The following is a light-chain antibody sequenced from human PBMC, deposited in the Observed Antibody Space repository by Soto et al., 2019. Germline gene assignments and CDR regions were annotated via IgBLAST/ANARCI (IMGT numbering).Light chain of an antibody. V-gene: IGLV2-14*01. J-gene: IGLJ1*01. CDR3: SLYTSSDTPYV. Sequence: QSALTKPASVSGSPGQSITISCTGTSSDVGAYDYVSWFQQLPDKAPKLIISVVSNRPSGVSNRFSGSKSGNTASLTISGLQAEDEADYYCSLYTSSDTPYVFGTGTKLTVL. CDR1: SSDVGAYDY. CDR2: VVS.